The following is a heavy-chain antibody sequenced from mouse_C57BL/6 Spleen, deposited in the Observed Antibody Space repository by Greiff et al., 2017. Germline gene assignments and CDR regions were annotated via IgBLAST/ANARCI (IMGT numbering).Heavy chain of an antibody. CDR1: GYTFTDYE. J-gene: IGHJ3*01. D-gene: IGHD1-1*01. CDR3: TRWGTTVAGAY. V-gene: IGHV1-15*01. Sequence: QVQLQQSGAELVRPGASVTLSCKASGYTFTDYEMHWVKQTPVHGLEWIGAIDPETGGTAYNQKFKGKAILTADKSSSTAYMELRSLTSEDSAVXYCTRWGTTVAGAYWGQGTLVTVSA. CDR2: IDPETGGT.